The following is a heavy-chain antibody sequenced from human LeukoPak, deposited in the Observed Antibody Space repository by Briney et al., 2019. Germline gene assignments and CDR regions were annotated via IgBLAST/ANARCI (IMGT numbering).Heavy chain of an antibody. CDR1: GFIFSNYA. CDR3: ARQATAGTFDP. V-gene: IGHV3-30-3*01. CDR2: ISYDASSK. D-gene: IGHD6-13*01. Sequence: GGSLRLSCVASGFIFSNYAMHWVRQAPGKGLEWVAVISYDASSKYYADSVKGRLTTSRDNSKNSLYLQMDSLRADDTAVYYCARQATAGTFDPWGQGTLVTVSS. J-gene: IGHJ5*02.